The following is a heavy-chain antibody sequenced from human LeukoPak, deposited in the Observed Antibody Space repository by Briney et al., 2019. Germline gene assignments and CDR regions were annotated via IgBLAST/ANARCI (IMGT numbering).Heavy chain of an antibody. Sequence: GGSLRLSCAASGFTFSSYWMHWVRQAPGKGLVWASRINSDGSSTSYADSVKGRFTISRDNAKDTLYLQMNSLRAEDTAVYYCARAQHSGYERYQYYFDYWGQGTLVTVSS. CDR1: GFTFSSYW. D-gene: IGHD5-12*01. CDR2: INSDGSST. J-gene: IGHJ4*02. V-gene: IGHV3-74*01. CDR3: ARAQHSGYERYQYYFDY.